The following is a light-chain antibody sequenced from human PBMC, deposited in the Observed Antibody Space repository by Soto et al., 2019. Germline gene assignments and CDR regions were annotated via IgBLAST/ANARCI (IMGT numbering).Light chain of an antibody. V-gene: IGLV1-40*01. CDR1: SSNIGSNYD. CDR3: QSYDSSLSGCV. CDR2: GNT. J-gene: IGLJ1*01. Sequence: QSVLTQPPSVSGAPGQTVTISCAGTSSNIGSNYDVHWYQHLPGTAPKLLIYGNTNRPSGVPDRFSGSKSGTSASLAITGLQAEDEADYYCQSYDSSLSGCVFGTGTKLTVL.